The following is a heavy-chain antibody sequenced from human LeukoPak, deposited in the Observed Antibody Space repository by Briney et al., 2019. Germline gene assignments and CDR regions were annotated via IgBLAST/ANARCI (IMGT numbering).Heavy chain of an antibody. D-gene: IGHD5-18*01. Sequence: PSQTLSLTCAVYGGSFRGYYWSWIRHPPRERLEWIGEINHSGGTTYTPPPKSRVTISVDTSKKKFSLKLSSVTAPDTGVYYSGRWEGGYSYGYRVYFDYWGQGSLVTVSS. CDR2: INHSGGT. V-gene: IGHV4-34*01. J-gene: IGHJ4*02. CDR3: GRWEGGYSYGYRVYFDY. CDR1: GGSFRGYY.